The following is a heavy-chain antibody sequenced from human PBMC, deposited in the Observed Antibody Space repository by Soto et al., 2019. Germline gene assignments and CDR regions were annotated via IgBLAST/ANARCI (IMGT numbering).Heavy chain of an antibody. V-gene: IGHV3-30-3*01. CDR2: ISYDGSNK. CDR1: GFTFSSYA. J-gene: IGHJ6*02. D-gene: IGHD6-13*01. CDR3: ARDFQAPAGYYCYYYGMDV. Sequence: GGSLRLSCAASGFTFSSYAMHWVRQAPGKGLEWVAVISYDGSNKYYADSVKGRFTISRDNSKNTLYLQMNSLRAEDTAVYYCARDFQAPAGYYCYYYGMDVWGQGTTVTFSS.